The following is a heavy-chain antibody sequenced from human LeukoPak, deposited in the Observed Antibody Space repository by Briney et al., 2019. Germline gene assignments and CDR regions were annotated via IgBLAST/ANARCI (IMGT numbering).Heavy chain of an antibody. Sequence: GSLRLSCAASGFTFSSYDIYWVRQAPGKGVEWVSGVSRSGNTTYYADSGKGRFAISRDNAKNRVYLKKKSVRADDTAVYYCARESRYRDYFDYWGQGTMVTVSS. D-gene: IGHD1-14*01. CDR3: ARESRYRDYFDY. CDR1: GFTFSSYD. CDR2: VSRSGNTT. J-gene: IGHJ4*02. V-gene: IGHV3-23*01.